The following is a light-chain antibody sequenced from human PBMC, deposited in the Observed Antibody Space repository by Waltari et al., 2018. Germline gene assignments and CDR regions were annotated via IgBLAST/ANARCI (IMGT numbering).Light chain of an antibody. V-gene: IGKV2-28*01. CDR2: LGS. Sequence: DIVMTQSPLPLPVTPGEPASISCRSSQSLLHSNGYNYLDWYLQKQGQSPQLLIYLGSNRASGVPDRFSGSGSGTDFTLKISRVEAEDVGVYYCMQALQTPWTFGQGTKVEIK. J-gene: IGKJ1*01. CDR1: QSLLHSNGYNY. CDR3: MQALQTPWT.